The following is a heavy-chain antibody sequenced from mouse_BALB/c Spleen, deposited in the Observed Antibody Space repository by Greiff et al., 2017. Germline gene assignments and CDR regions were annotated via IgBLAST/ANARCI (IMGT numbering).Heavy chain of an antibody. CDR3: ARRGDGYYFDY. J-gene: IGHJ2*01. CDR2: INPGSGGT. D-gene: IGHD3-3*01. Sequence: QVQLKQSGAELVRPGTSVKVSCKASGYAFTNYLIEWVKQRPGQGLEWIGVINPGSGGTNYNEKFKGKATLTADKSSSTAYMQLSSLTSDDSAVYFCARRGDGYYFDYWGQGTTLTVSS. CDR1: GYAFTNYL. V-gene: IGHV1-54*01.